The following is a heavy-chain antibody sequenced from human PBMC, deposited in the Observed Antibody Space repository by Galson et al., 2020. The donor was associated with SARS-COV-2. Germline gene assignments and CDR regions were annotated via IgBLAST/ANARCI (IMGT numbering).Heavy chain of an antibody. CDR3: AKSRGELLDY. CDR1: GFTFSNYA. J-gene: IGHJ4*02. V-gene: IGHV3-21*01. D-gene: IGHD1-26*01. Sequence: SCAGSGFTFSNYAMSWVRQAPGKGLEWVSSISSSSSYIHYADSVKGRFTISRDNAKSSLFLQMNSLRADDTAVYYCAKSRGELLDYWGQGTLVTVSS. CDR2: ISSSSSYI.